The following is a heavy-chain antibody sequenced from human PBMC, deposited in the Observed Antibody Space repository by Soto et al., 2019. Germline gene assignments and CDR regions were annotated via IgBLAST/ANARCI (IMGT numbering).Heavy chain of an antibody. V-gene: IGHV1-69*08. Sequence: QVQLVQSGAEVKKPGSSVKVSCKASGGTFSTYTITWVRQAPGQGLEWMGRIIPITGIINYAQKFQGRVTITADNFTGTAYMELTRLRSDDTAVYYCAGDPDSHYNDSHASSYPWGQGTLVTVSS. CDR2: IIPITGII. CDR1: GGTFSTYT. J-gene: IGHJ5*02. D-gene: IGHD3-22*01. CDR3: AGDPDSHYNDSHASSYP.